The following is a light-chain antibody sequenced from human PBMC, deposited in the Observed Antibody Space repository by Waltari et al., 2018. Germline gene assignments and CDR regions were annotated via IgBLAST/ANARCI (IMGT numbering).Light chain of an antibody. CDR1: QSISMD. CDR2: GAS. V-gene: IGKV3-15*01. J-gene: IGKJ4*01. Sequence: EIVMTQSPAPLSVSPGERAPLSCRASQSISMDLAWYQQKPGQSPRLIISGASTRATGIPGRFSGSGSGTDFTLTITSLQSGDFGVYYCQQYNDWPLTFGGGTKVEIK. CDR3: QQYNDWPLT.